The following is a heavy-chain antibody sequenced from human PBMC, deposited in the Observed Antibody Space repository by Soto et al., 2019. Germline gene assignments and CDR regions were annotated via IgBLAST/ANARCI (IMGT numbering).Heavy chain of an antibody. D-gene: IGHD3-10*01. CDR2: IIPIFGTA. CDR3: ARDRLESLTYGMDV. Sequence: ASVKVSCKASGGTFSSYAISWVRQAPGQGLEWMGGIIPIFGTANYAQKFQGRVTITADESTSTAYMELSSLRSEDTAVYFCARDRLESLTYGMDVWGQGTTVTVSS. CDR1: GGTFSSYA. V-gene: IGHV1-69*13. J-gene: IGHJ6*02.